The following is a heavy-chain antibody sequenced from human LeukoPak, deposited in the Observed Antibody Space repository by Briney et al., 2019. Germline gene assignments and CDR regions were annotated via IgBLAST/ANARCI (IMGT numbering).Heavy chain of an antibody. V-gene: IGHV4-31*03. CDR3: ARYSSSWYNWFDP. J-gene: IGHJ5*02. D-gene: IGHD6-13*01. CDR2: IYYSGST. Sequence: SETLSLICTVSGGSISSGGYYWSWIRQHPGKGLEWIGYIYYSGSTYYNPSLKSRVTISVDTSKNQFSLKLSSVTAADTAVYYCARYSSSWYNWFDPWGQGTLVTVSS. CDR1: GGSISSGGYY.